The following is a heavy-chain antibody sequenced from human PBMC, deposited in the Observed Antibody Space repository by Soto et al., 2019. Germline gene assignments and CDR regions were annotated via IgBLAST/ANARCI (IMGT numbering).Heavy chain of an antibody. CDR1: GFTFSNFG. Sequence: PGRSLRLSCAASGFTFSNFGMHWVRQAPGKGLEWVASISYDGNIKYSADSVKGRFIISRDNSKSTLYLQMNSLRTEDTAVYYCASEWKHDGLDYWGQGTLVTVSS. V-gene: IGHV3-30*03. J-gene: IGHJ4*02. CDR2: ISYDGNIK. D-gene: IGHD5-18*01. CDR3: ASEWKHDGLDY.